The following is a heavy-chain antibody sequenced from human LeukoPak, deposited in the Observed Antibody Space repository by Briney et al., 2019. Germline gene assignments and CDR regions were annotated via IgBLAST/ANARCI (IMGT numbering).Heavy chain of an antibody. CDR1: GGSISSGDYY. J-gene: IGHJ6*04. V-gene: IGHV4-30-4*01. CDR2: IYYSGST. Sequence: SQTLSLTCTVSGGSISSGDYYWSWIRQPPGTGLEWLGYIYYSGSTYYNPSLKSRVTISVDTSKNQFSLKLSSVTAADTAVYYCAREGAGTDKGGMDVWGKGTTVTVSS. CDR3: AREGAGTDKGGMDV. D-gene: IGHD1/OR15-1a*01.